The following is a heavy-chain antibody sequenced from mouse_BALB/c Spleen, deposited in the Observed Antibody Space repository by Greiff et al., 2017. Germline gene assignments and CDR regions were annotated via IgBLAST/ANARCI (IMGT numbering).Heavy chain of an antibody. V-gene: IGHV6-6*02. CDR3: TRRVFAY. Sequence: EVKVEESGGGLVQPGGSMKLSCVASGFTFSNYWMNWVRQSPEKGLEWVAEIRLKSNNYATHYAESVKGRFTISRDDSKSSVYLQMNNLRAEDTGIYYCTRRVFAYWGQGTLVTVSA. J-gene: IGHJ3*01. CDR1: GFTFSNYW. CDR2: IRLKSNNYAT.